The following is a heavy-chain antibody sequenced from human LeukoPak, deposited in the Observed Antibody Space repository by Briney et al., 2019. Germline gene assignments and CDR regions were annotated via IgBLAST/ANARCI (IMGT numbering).Heavy chain of an antibody. CDR2: IYYSGST. CDR3: ASIYGDYLPYNWFDP. CDR1: GGSISSSSYY. J-gene: IGHJ5*02. V-gene: IGHV4-39*07. D-gene: IGHD4-17*01. Sequence: SETLSLTCTVSGGSISSSSYYWGWIRQPPGKGLEWIGSIYYSGSTYYNPSLKSRVTISVDTSKNQFSLKLSSVTAADTAVYYCASIYGDYLPYNWFDPWGQGTLVTVSS.